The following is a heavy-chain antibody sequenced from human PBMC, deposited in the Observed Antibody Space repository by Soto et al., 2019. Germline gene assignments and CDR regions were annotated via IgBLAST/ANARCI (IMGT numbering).Heavy chain of an antibody. CDR3: ARSSPSLDD. Sequence: VXSVKVCCKTSGYIFRNYAISLVRQAPGQGLEWMGWISVSNDNTDSAHALRGRLTMTTDKSTSTAYLELTSLMSNDTAVYSCARSSPSLDDWGQGSLVTVSS. V-gene: IGHV1-18*04. CDR2: ISVSNDNT. D-gene: IGHD3-10*01. CDR1: GYIFRNYA. J-gene: IGHJ4*02.